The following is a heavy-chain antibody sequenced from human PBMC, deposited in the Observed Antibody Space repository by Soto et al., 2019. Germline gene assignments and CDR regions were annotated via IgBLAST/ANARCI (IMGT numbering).Heavy chain of an antibody. V-gene: IGHV3-21*01. Sequence: EVQLVESGGGLVKPGGSLRLSCAASGFTFSSYSMNWVRQAPGKGLEWVSSISSSSSYIYYADSVKGRFTISRDNAKNSLYLQMNSLRAEDTAVYYCARDQGGSYYKDYWGQGTLVTVSS. CDR1: GFTFSSYS. J-gene: IGHJ4*02. D-gene: IGHD1-26*01. CDR3: ARDQGGSYYKDY. CDR2: ISSSSSYI.